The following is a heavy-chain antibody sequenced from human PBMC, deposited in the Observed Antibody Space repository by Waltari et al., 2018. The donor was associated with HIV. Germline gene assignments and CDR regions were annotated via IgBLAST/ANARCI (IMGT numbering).Heavy chain of an antibody. V-gene: IGHV3-49*05. CDR3: TRDLPYPRETVTTSRDAFDI. Sequence: EVQLVESGGGLVKPGRSLRLSCTASGFTFGDYAISWFRQAPGTGLEWVGFIRSKAYGGTTEYAASVKGRFTISRDDSKSIAYLQMNSLKTEDTAVYYCTRDLPYPRETVTTSRDAFDIWGQGTMVTVSS. D-gene: IGHD4-4*01. CDR2: IRSKAYGGTT. J-gene: IGHJ3*02. CDR1: GFTFGDYA.